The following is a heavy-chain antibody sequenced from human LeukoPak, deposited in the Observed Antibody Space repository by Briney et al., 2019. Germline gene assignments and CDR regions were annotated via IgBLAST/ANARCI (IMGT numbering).Heavy chain of an antibody. CDR2: IYYSGST. CDR3: AREMRVVPAAFDY. V-gene: IGHV4-59*12. D-gene: IGHD2-2*01. CDR1: GDSITNYY. J-gene: IGHJ4*02. Sequence: SETLSLTCTVSGDSITNYYWSWIRQPPGKGLEWIGYIYYSGSTYYNPSLKSRVTISVDTSKNQFSLKLSSVTAADTAVYYCAREMRVVPAAFDYWGQGTLVTVSS.